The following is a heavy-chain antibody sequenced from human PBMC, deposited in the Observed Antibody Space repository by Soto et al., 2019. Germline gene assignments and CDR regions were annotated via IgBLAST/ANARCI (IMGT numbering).Heavy chain of an antibody. CDR3: ARGPIVVVVAAVHPGDGMDV. CDR2: ISSSSSYI. CDR1: GFTFSSYS. D-gene: IGHD2-15*01. V-gene: IGHV3-21*01. Sequence: GGSLRLSCAASGFTFSSYSMNWVRQAPGKGLEWVSSISSSSSYIYYADSVKGRFTISRDNAKNSLYLQMNSLRAEDTAVYYCARGPIVVVVAAVHPGDGMDVWGQGTTVTVSS. J-gene: IGHJ6*02.